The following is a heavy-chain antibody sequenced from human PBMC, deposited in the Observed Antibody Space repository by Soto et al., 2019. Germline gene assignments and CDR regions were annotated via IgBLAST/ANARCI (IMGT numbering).Heavy chain of an antibody. V-gene: IGHV3-48*01. D-gene: IGHD4-17*01. CDR2: ISSSSSTI. Sequence: EVQLVESGGGLVQPGGPLRLSCAASGFTFSSYSMNWVRQAPGKGLEWVSYISSSSSTIYYADSVKGRFSISRDNAKNSLYLQMNSLRAEHTAVYYCASLRPDPVWGQGTLVTVSS. CDR1: GFTFSSYS. J-gene: IGHJ4*02. CDR3: ASLRPDPV.